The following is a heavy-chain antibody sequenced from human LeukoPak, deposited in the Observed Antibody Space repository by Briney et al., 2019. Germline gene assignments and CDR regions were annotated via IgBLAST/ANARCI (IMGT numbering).Heavy chain of an antibody. Sequence: GGSLRLSCATSGFTFSGHYMAWIRQAPGKGLEWISHISNNNRYTNYADSVKGRVTISRDNSKSTLFLQMNSLRAEDTAMYYCARDATPTQLWFRGSFDYWGLGALVTVAS. V-gene: IGHV3-11*05. J-gene: IGHJ4*02. CDR2: ISNNNRYT. D-gene: IGHD5-18*01. CDR3: ARDATPTQLWFRGSFDY. CDR1: GFTFSGHY.